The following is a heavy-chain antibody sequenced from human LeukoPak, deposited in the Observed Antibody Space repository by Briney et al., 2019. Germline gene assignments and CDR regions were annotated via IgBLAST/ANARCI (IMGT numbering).Heavy chain of an antibody. D-gene: IGHD5-18*01. CDR3: ARGRGYSYGYRAFDY. V-gene: IGHV4-34*01. J-gene: IGHJ4*02. Sequence: SETLSLTCAVYGGSFSGYYWSWIRQPPGKGLEWIGEINHSGSTNYNPSLKSRVTISVDTSKNQFSLKLSSVTAADTAVYYCARGRGYSYGYRAFDYWGQGTLVPVSS. CDR2: INHSGST. CDR1: GGSFSGYY.